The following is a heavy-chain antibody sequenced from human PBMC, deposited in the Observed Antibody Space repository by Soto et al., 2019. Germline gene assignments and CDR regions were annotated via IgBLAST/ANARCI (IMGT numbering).Heavy chain of an antibody. Sequence: GSLRLSCAASGCTFSSYGMRWVRQAPGKGLEWVAVIWYDGGTTDYAAPVQGRFTISRDDSKTTIYLQMNSLKTEDTAVYYCTSAGQYCTSTTCKAYWGQGTPVTVSS. CDR3: TSAGQYCTSTTCKAY. V-gene: IGHV3-15*05. CDR2: IWYDGGTT. CDR1: GCTFSSYG. D-gene: IGHD2-2*01. J-gene: IGHJ4*02.